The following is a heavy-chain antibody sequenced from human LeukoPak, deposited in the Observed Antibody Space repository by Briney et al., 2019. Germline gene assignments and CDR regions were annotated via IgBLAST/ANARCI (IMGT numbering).Heavy chain of an antibody. Sequence: GGSLRLSCAASGFTFSSYAMSWVRQAPGKGLEWVSTISGSGAYTYYADSVKGRFTISRDNSKNTLYLQMNSLRAEDTAVYYCAKAGYCSSTSCPTPPNWFDPWGQGTLVTVSS. CDR2: ISGSGAYT. CDR3: AKAGYCSSTSCPTPPNWFDP. D-gene: IGHD2-2*01. CDR1: GFTFSSYA. J-gene: IGHJ5*02. V-gene: IGHV3-23*01.